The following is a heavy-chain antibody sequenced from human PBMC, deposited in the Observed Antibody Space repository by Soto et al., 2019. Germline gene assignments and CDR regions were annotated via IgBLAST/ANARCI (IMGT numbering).Heavy chain of an antibody. CDR2: IYYSGST. D-gene: IGHD7-27*01. CDR1: GGSISMYY. V-gene: IGHV4-59*01. J-gene: IGHJ3*02. Sequence: PSGNPALTSTVSGGSISMYYWSWIRQPSGKGLEWIGYIYYSGSTNYNPSLKSRVTISVDTSKNQFSLKLSSVTAADTAVYYCARTGAGTKVAFDIGVQVTMVP. CDR3: ARTGAGTKVAFDI.